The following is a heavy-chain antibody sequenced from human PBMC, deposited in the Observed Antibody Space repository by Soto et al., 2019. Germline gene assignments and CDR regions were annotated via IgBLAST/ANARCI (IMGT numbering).Heavy chain of an antibody. D-gene: IGHD3-9*01. CDR1: GGSVSSYY. Sequence: SETLSLTCTVSGGSVSSYYWSWIRQPPGKGLEWIGYIYYSGSTSYNPSLKNRVTISVDASKSQFYLKLRSVTAADTAVYYCARGMAEEQIFYYFDYWGQGALVTVSS. CDR2: IYYSGST. CDR3: ARGMAEEQIFYYFDY. J-gene: IGHJ4*02. V-gene: IGHV4-59*02.